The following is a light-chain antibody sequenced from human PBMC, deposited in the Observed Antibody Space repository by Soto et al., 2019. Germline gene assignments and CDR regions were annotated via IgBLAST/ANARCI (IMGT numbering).Light chain of an antibody. CDR2: AAS. V-gene: IGKV1-8*01. Sequence: AIRMTQSPSSFSASTGDRVTITCRASQGISSYLAWYQQKPGKAPKLLIYAASTLQSGVPSRFSGSGSGTDFTLTISCLQSEDFATYSCQQYYSYPRPFGQGTKVEIK. J-gene: IGKJ1*01. CDR1: QGISSY. CDR3: QQYYSYPRP.